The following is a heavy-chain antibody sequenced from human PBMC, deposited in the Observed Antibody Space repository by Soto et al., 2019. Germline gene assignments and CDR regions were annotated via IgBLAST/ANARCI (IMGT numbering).Heavy chain of an antibody. CDR3: AGRRDGYNQFDY. V-gene: IGHV5-51*04. D-gene: IGHD5-12*01. CDR2: IYPVDSDT. CDR1: GYNLMNYW. Sequence: GXSQKISCKGSGYNLMNYWIGWVSQMPGKGLEWMGIIYPVDSDTRYSPSFQGQVTISADKPINIVYLQWNSLKASDTAMYYCAGRRDGYNQFDYWGQGTLVTVSS. J-gene: IGHJ4*02.